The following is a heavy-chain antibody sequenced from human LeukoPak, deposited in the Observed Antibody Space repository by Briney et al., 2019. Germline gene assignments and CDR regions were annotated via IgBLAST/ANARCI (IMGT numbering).Heavy chain of an antibody. D-gene: IGHD2-8*02. V-gene: IGHV1-2*02. CDR2: INPNSGDT. CDR1: GYSFTDYH. Sequence: ASVKVSCKASGYSFTDYHMHWVRQAPGQGLEWLGGINPNSGDTHYAQNLQGRVTMTRDTSISTVYMELSRLRSDDTAVYFCARARFLAISYWGDSWGQGSLVIVSS. J-gene: IGHJ4*02. CDR3: ARARFLAISYWGDS.